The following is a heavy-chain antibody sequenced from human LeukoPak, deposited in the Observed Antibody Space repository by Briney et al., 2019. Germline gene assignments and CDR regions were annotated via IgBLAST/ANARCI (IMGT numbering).Heavy chain of an antibody. CDR3: ASTLLWSRTDV. V-gene: IGHV3-74*01. D-gene: IGHD3-10*01. Sequence: GGSLRLSCAASGFTFSSYWMHWVRQVPGKGLVWVSRINSDGSSTNYADSVKGRFTISRDNAKNTLYLQMNSLRAEDTAVYYCASTLLWSRTDVWGKGTTVTVSS. CDR2: INSDGSST. J-gene: IGHJ6*04. CDR1: GFTFSSYW.